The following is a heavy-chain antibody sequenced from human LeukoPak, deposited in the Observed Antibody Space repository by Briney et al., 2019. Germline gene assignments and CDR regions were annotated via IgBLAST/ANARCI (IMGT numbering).Heavy chain of an antibody. J-gene: IGHJ6*03. V-gene: IGHV4-34*01. CDR3: ARGRQEISMILVVMTGVSYYLDV. CDR1: GGSFSGYY. Sequence: PSETLSLTCAVYGGSFSGYYWTWIRQSPGKGLEWIGEINPGGSTYYNPSLKSRLTISRHTTKNQFSLRLSSVTAADTAVYYCARGRQEISMILVVMTGVSYYLDVWGKGTTVTVS. D-gene: IGHD3-22*01. CDR2: INPGGST.